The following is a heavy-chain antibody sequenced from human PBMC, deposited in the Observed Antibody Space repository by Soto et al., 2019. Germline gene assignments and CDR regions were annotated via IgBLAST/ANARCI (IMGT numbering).Heavy chain of an antibody. CDR2: INHSGST. D-gene: IGHD2-15*01. Sequence: QVQLQQWGAGLLKPSETLSLTCAVYGGSFSGYYWSWIRQPPGKGLEWIGEINHSGSTNYNPSLKSRVTISVDTSKYQFSLKLSSVTAADTAVYYCASKDIVVVVAGFDYWGQGTLVTVSS. CDR3: ASKDIVVVVAGFDY. J-gene: IGHJ4*02. CDR1: GGSFSGYY. V-gene: IGHV4-34*01.